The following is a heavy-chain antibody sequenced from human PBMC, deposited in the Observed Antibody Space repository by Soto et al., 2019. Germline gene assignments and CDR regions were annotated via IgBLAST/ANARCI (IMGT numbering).Heavy chain of an antibody. CDR1: GGSISSGGYY. J-gene: IGHJ5*02. CDR2: IYYSGST. D-gene: IGHD2-15*01. Sequence: TLSLTCTVSGGSISSGGYYWSWIRQHPGKGLEWIGYIYYSGSTYYNPSLKSRVTISVDTSKNQFSLKLSSVTAADTAVYYCARSNIVVVVAAPKFDPWGQGTLVTVSS. CDR3: ARSNIVVVVAAPKFDP. V-gene: IGHV4-31*03.